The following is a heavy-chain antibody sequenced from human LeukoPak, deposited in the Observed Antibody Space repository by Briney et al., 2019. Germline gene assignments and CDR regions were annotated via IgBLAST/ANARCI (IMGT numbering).Heavy chain of an antibody. CDR2: ISCDGSNK. CDR1: GFTFSSYA. J-gene: IGHJ4*02. Sequence: GGSLRLSCAASGFTFSSYAMHWVRQAPGKGLEWVAVISCDGSNKYYADAVKGRFIISRDNSKNTLYLQMNSLRDEHTAVYYCARNGRTWGLKHYYFDYWGQGTLVTVSS. CDR3: ARNGRTWGLKHYYFDY. V-gene: IGHV3-30-3*01. D-gene: IGHD3-16*01.